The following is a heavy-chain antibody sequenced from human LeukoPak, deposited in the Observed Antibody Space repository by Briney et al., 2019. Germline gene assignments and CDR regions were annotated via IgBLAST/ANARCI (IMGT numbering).Heavy chain of an antibody. V-gene: IGHV1-69*13. J-gene: IGHJ4*02. CDR3: ARDTTSSLRFSTKLDY. D-gene: IGHD3-3*01. CDR1: GYTFTSYA. Sequence: GASVKVSCKASGYTFTSYAISWVRQAPGQGLEWMGGIIPIFGTANYAQKFQGRVTITADESTSTAYMELSSLRSEDTAVYYCARDTTSSLRFSTKLDYWGQGTLVTVSS. CDR2: IIPIFGTA.